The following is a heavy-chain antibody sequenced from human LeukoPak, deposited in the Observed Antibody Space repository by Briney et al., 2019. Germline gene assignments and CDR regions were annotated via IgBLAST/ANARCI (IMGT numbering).Heavy chain of an antibody. CDR3: ARILGFTLDY. CDR1: GFTFSNYA. V-gene: IGHV3-48*02. CDR2: IYRSGGTI. J-gene: IGHJ4*02. Sequence: GGSLRLSCAASGFTFSNYAMSWVRQAPGKGLEWVSYIYRSGGTIYYADSVKGRFTVSRDNAKNSLYLQLNSLRDEDTAVYYCARILGFTLDYWGQGTLVTVSS.